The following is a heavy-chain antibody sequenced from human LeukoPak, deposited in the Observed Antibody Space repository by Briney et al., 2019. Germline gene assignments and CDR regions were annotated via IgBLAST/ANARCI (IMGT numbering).Heavy chain of an antibody. V-gene: IGHV3-74*01. Sequence: GESLKISCAASGFTFSTYWMHWVRQAPGKGLVWVSHIKNDGGNTTYADSVKGRFTISRDSTKNTLFLQMNSLRDDDTAVYYCAAIESSGGRKFDYWGHGALVTVSS. CDR3: AAIESSGGRKFDY. CDR2: IKNDGGNT. CDR1: GFTFSTYW. D-gene: IGHD3-16*01. J-gene: IGHJ4*01.